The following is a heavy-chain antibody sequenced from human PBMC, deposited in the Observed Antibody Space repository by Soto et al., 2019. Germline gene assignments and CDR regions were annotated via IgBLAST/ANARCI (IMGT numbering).Heavy chain of an antibody. CDR1: GYSFTSYW. V-gene: IGHV5-51*01. J-gene: IGHJ5*02. Sequence: GESLKISCKGSGYSFTSYWIGWVRQMPGKGLEWMGIIYPGDSDTRYSPSFQGQVTISADKSISTAYLQWSSLKASDTAMYYCASGLHSDSYGFNWFDPWGQGTLVTVSS. CDR2: IYPGDSDT. D-gene: IGHD5-18*01. CDR3: ASGLHSDSYGFNWFDP.